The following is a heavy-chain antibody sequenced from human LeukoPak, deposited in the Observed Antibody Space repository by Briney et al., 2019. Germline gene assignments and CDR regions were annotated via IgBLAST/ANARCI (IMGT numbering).Heavy chain of an antibody. CDR3: ARLKQQLVRLLSRDTTYYYYYYMDV. J-gene: IGHJ6*03. Sequence: GGSLRLSCEASGFTFSSYEMNWVRQAPGKGLEWVANIKQDGSEKYYVDSVKGRFTISRDNAKNSLYLQMNSLRAEDTAVYYCARLKQQLVRLLSRDTTYYYYYYMDVWGKGTTVTVSS. CDR1: GFTFSSYE. CDR2: IKQDGSEK. V-gene: IGHV3-7*01. D-gene: IGHD6-13*01.